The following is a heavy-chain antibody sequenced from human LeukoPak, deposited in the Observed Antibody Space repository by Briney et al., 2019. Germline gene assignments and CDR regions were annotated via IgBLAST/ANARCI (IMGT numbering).Heavy chain of an antibody. J-gene: IGHJ4*02. CDR1: GGSFSGYY. Sequence: SETLSLTCAVYGGSFSGYYWSWIRQPPGKGLEWIGEINHSGSTNYNPSLKSRVTISLDTSKNQFSLKLSSVTAADTAVYYCARDMWGSFNEQYFDYWGQGTLVTVSS. V-gene: IGHV4-34*01. CDR2: INHSGST. D-gene: IGHD3-16*01. CDR3: ARDMWGSFNEQYFDY.